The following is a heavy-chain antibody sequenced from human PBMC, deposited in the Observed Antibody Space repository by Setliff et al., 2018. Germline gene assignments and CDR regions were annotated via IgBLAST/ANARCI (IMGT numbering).Heavy chain of an antibody. J-gene: IGHJ5*02. Sequence: GESLKISCAASGFTFSNHGMHWVRQAPGKGLEWVAFIRHDGSEKYYVDAVKGRFTISRDNAKNSLYLQMNSLRVEDTAVYYCARDNTLFGVVITGSWFDPWGQGTLVTVSS. V-gene: IGHV3-30*02. D-gene: IGHD3-3*01. CDR3: ARDNTLFGVVITGSWFDP. CDR1: GFTFSNHG. CDR2: IRHDGSEK.